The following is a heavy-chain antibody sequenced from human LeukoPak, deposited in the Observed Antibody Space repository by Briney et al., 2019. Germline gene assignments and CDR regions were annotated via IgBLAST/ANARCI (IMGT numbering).Heavy chain of an antibody. CDR1: GFTFSDYY. V-gene: IGHV3-11*01. D-gene: IGHD2-15*01. Sequence: GGSLRLSCAASGFTFSDYYMSWIRQAPGTGLEWVSYISSSGSTIYYADSVKGRFTISRDNAKNSLYLQMNSLRAEDTAVYYCATVVAATFNAFDIWGQGTMVTVSS. J-gene: IGHJ3*02. CDR3: ATVVAATFNAFDI. CDR2: ISSSGSTI.